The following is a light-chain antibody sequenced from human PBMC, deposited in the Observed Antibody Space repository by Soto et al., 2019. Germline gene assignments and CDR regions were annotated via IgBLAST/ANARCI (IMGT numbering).Light chain of an antibody. CDR1: QTITNG. V-gene: IGKV1-5*03. CDR3: QQYESYWT. CDR2: KTS. Sequence: DIQMTQSPSTLSASVGDRVTITCRASQTITNGLAWYQQKPGKAPKVLIYKTSSLESGVPSRFSGIESGTEFTLTINGLQPDDFATYYCQQYESYWTFGQGTKVEIK. J-gene: IGKJ1*01.